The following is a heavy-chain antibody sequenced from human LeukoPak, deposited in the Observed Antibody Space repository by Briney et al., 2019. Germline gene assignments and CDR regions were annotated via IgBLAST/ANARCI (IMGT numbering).Heavy chain of an antibody. D-gene: IGHD1-26*01. CDR1: GYTFTSYD. CDR2: MNPNSGNT. V-gene: IGHV1-8*01. CDR3: ARAPYSGSYYVY. J-gene: IGHJ4*02. Sequence: ASVKVSCNASGYTFTSYDINWVRQATGQGLEWMGWMNPNSGNTGYAQKFQGRVTMTRNTSISAAYMELSSLRSEDTAVYYCARAPYSGSYYVYWGQGTLVTVSS.